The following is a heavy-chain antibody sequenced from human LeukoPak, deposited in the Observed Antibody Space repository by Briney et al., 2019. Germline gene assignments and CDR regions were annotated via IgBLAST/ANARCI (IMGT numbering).Heavy chain of an antibody. CDR2: IYYTGST. CDR3: ARHSPGAGTDFDY. D-gene: IGHD1-14*01. V-gene: IGHV4-59*08. CDR1: GGSFSAYY. Sequence: SETLSLTCAVCGGSFSAYYWGWIRQPPGKGLEWIGYIYYTGSTNYNPSLKSRVTLSVDTSKNQFSLKLSSVTAADTAVYYCARHSPGAGTDFDYWGQGTLVTVSS. J-gene: IGHJ4*02.